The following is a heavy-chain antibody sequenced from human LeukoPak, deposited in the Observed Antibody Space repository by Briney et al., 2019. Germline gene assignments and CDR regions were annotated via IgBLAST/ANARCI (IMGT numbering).Heavy chain of an antibody. CDR1: GFTFSSYG. V-gene: IGHV3-30*02. J-gene: IGHJ6*03. Sequence: GGSLRLSCAASGFTFSSYGMHWVRQAPGKGLEWVAFIRYDGSNKYYADSVKGRFTISRDNSKNTLYLQMNSLRAEDTAVYYCAKMYSSSWPHYYYYYMDVWGKGTTVTISS. D-gene: IGHD6-13*01. CDR2: IRYDGSNK. CDR3: AKMYSSSWPHYYYYYMDV.